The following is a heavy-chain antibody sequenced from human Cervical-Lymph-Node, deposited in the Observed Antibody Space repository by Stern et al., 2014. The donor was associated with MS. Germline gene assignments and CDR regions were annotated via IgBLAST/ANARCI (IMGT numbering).Heavy chain of an antibody. CDR1: GFSFSDYN. CDR2: ISGSVINI. D-gene: IGHD6-19*01. J-gene: IGHJ4*02. CDR3: ARDSAGWYKTDY. Sequence: EMQLVESGGGLVKPGGSLRLSCVASGFSFSDYNMDWGRQAPGKGLEWVASISGSVINIYYADSVKGQFTISRDNAKNSLFLQMNSLRVEDTAVYYCARDSAGWYKTDYWGQGTLVTVSS. V-gene: IGHV3-21*01.